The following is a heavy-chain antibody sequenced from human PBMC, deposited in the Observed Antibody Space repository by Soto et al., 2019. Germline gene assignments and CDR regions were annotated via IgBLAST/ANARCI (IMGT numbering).Heavy chain of an antibody. CDR2: IWYDGSNK. Sequence: QVQLVESGGGVDQPGRSLRLSCAASGFTFSSYGMHWVRQAPGKGLEWVAVIWYDGSNKYYADSVKGRFTISRDNSKNTLYLQMNSLRAEDTAVYYCAREAGYGSGSYYNLDYWGQGTLVTVSS. CDR1: GFTFSSYG. D-gene: IGHD3-10*01. CDR3: AREAGYGSGSYYNLDY. J-gene: IGHJ4*02. V-gene: IGHV3-33*01.